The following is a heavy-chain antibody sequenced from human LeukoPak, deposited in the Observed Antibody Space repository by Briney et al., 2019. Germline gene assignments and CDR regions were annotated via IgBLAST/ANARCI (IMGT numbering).Heavy chain of an antibody. CDR1: GGSISSGGYY. J-gene: IGHJ4*02. V-gene: IGHV4-30-2*01. CDR2: IYHSGST. CDR3: ARALPEWGYYYGSGSTFYFDY. D-gene: IGHD3-10*01. Sequence: PSETLSLTCTVSGGSISSGGYYWSWIRQPPGKGLEWIGYIYHSGSTYYNPSLKSRVTISVDTSKNQFSLKLSSVTAADTAVYYCARALPEWGYYYGSGSTFYFDYWGQGTLVTVSS.